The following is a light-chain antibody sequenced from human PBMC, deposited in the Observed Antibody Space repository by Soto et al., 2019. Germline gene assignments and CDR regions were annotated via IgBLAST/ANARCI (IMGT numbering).Light chain of an antibody. CDR3: SSYTTSSTLV. V-gene: IGLV2-14*01. J-gene: IGLJ1*01. CDR1: RSDVGGYSY. Sequence: QSALAQPASVSGSPGQSITISCTGTRSDVGGYSYVSWYQQHPGKVPKLMIYEVANRPSGVSNRFSGSKSGNTASLTISGLQAEDEADYYCSSYTTSSTLVFGTGTKVTVL. CDR2: EVA.